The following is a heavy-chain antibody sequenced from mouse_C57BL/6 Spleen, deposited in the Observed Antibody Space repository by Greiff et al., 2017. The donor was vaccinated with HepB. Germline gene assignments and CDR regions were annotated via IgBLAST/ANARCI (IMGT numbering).Heavy chain of an antibody. CDR2: FYPGSGSI. CDR1: GYTFTEYT. CDR3: ARHEGDYYGSSYEAFAY. D-gene: IGHD1-1*01. V-gene: IGHV1-62-2*01. J-gene: IGHJ3*01. Sequence: VQLQQSGAELVKPGASVKLSCKASGYTFTEYTIHWVKQRSGQGLEWIGWFYPGSGSIKYNEKFKDKATLTADKSSSTVYMELSRLTSEDSAVYFCARHEGDYYGSSYEAFAYWGQGTLVTVSA.